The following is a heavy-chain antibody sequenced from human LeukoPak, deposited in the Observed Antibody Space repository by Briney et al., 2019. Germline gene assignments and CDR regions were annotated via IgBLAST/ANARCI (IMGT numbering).Heavy chain of an antibody. Sequence: GGSLRLSCAASGFTFSSYWMSWVRQAPGKGLEWVANIKQDGSEKYYVDSVKGRFTISRDNAKNSLYLQMNSLRAEDTAVYYCARDRDDILTGYYAGYFDYWGQGTLVTVSS. CDR3: ARDRDDILTGYYAGYFDY. CDR1: GFTFSSYW. CDR2: IKQDGSEK. V-gene: IGHV3-7*01. J-gene: IGHJ4*02. D-gene: IGHD3-9*01.